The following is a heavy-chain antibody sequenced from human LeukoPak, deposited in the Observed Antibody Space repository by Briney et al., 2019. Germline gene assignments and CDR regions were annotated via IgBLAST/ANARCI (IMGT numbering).Heavy chain of an antibody. D-gene: IGHD6-19*01. CDR2: ISAYNGNT. CDR3: ARDWAGGIAVAGRGYYFDY. Sequence: GASVKVSCKASGYTFTRYGISWVRQAPGQGLEWMGWISAYNGNTNYAQKLQGRVTMTTDTSTSTAYMELRSLRSDDTAVYYCARDWAGGIAVAGRGYYFDYWGQGTLVTVSS. CDR1: GYTFTRYG. V-gene: IGHV1-18*01. J-gene: IGHJ4*02.